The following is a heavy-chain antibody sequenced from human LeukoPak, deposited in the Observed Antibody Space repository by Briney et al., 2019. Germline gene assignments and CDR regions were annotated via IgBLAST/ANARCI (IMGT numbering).Heavy chain of an antibody. CDR3: ARGSHDYGDFYLFDY. D-gene: IGHD4-17*01. V-gene: IGHV4-34*01. Sequence: SETLSLTCAVYGESFSAYYWSWIRQPPGKGLEWIGEINHSGRTIYNPSLTSRVTISVDTSKNQFSLKLNSVTAADTAVYYCARGSHDYGDFYLFDYWGQGTLVTVSS. J-gene: IGHJ4*02. CDR1: GESFSAYY. CDR2: INHSGRT.